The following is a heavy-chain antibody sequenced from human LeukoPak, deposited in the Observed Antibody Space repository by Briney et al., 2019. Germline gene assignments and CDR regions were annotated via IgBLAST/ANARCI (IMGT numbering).Heavy chain of an antibody. Sequence: GGSLRLSCAVSGFTFSTYWMHWVRQAPGKGLVWVSRINSDGSSTSYADSVKGRFTISRDNAKNTLYLQMNSLRADDTAVYYCARGSLRLPDYWGQGTLVTVSS. V-gene: IGHV3-74*01. CDR3: ARGSLRLPDY. CDR1: GFTFSTYW. CDR2: INSDGSST. J-gene: IGHJ4*02. D-gene: IGHD6-19*01.